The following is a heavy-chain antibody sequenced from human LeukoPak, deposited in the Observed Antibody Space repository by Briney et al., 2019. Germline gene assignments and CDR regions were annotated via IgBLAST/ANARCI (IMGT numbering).Heavy chain of an antibody. J-gene: IGHJ4*02. D-gene: IGHD1-26*01. CDR3: ARGGGRYSVDY. CDR1: GYTFIDYY. V-gene: IGHV1-2*02. CDR2: ISPNSGGT. Sequence: ASVKVSCKASGYTFIDYYMHWVRQAPGQGLEWIGWISPNSGGTKYVQKFQGRVTMTRDTSVTTVYMELSGLSFDDTAVYYCARGGGRYSVDYWGQGTLVIVSS.